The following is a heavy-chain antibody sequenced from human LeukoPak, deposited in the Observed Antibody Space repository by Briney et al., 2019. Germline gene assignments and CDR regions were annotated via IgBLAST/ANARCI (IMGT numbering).Heavy chain of an antibody. CDR1: GFTFRTYW. D-gene: IGHD2-15*01. Sequence: GGSLRLSCAASGFTFRTYWMHWVRQVPGKGLVWISRINTDGSSTSHADSVKGRFTISRDNAQNTLYLQMNSLRPEDTAVYYCTRYLLASYGMDVWGQGTMVTVSS. J-gene: IGHJ6*02. V-gene: IGHV3-74*01. CDR2: INTDGSST. CDR3: TRYLLASYGMDV.